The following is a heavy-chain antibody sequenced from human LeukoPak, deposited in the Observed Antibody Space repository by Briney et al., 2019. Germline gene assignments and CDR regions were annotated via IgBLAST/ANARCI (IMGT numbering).Heavy chain of an antibody. CDR1: GGAISSGDYY. CDR3: AREISIEAAAAGTAEYFQH. Sequence: SETLSLTCTVSGGAISSGDYYWSWIRQPPGKRLQWIGQIYYSGSTYNSPSLKSRVTISVDTSKNQFSLKLSSVTAADTAVYYCAREISIEAAAAGTAEYFQHWGQGTLVTVSS. D-gene: IGHD6-13*01. J-gene: IGHJ1*01. V-gene: IGHV4-30-4*08. CDR2: IYYSGST.